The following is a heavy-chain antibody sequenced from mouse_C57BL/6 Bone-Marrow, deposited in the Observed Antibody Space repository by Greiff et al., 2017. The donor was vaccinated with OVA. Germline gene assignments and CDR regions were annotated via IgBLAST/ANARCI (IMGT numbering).Heavy chain of an antibody. J-gene: IGHJ2*01. CDR2: INPSTGGT. D-gene: IGHD2-5*01. Sequence: VHVKQSGPELVKPGASVKISCKASGYSFTGYYMNWVKQSPEKSLEWIGEINPSTGGTPYNQKFKAKATLTVDKSSSTAYMQLKSLTSEDSAVYYCASTYYSNYDYFDYWGQGTTLTVSS. V-gene: IGHV1-42*01. CDR1: GYSFTGYY. CDR3: ASTYYSNYDYFDY.